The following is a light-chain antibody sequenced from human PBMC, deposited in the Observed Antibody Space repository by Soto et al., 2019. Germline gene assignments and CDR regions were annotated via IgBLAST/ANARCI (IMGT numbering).Light chain of an antibody. V-gene: IGKV1-5*03. CDR2: EAS. J-gene: IGKJ1*01. CDR1: QSIGRL. CDR3: QQYHSYPTWK. Sequence: DIQMTQSPSTLSASIGDRVTITCRASQSIGRLLAWYQQKPGKAPKFLMYEASTLERGVPSRFSGSGSGTEFTLTISSLQPDDFATYYCQQYHSYPTWKFGQGTKVEIK.